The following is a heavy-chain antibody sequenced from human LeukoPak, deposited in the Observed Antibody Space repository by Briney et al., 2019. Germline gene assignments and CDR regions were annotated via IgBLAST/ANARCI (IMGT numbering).Heavy chain of an antibody. Sequence: SETLSLTCAVYGGSFSGYYWSWIRQPPGKGLEWIGEINHSGSTNYNPSLKSRVTISVDTSKNQFSLKLSSVTAADTAVYYCARVPRFLEWLFPRHYFDYWGQGTLVTVSS. V-gene: IGHV4-34*01. CDR1: GGSFSGYY. D-gene: IGHD3-3*01. J-gene: IGHJ4*02. CDR3: ARVPRFLEWLFPRHYFDY. CDR2: INHSGST.